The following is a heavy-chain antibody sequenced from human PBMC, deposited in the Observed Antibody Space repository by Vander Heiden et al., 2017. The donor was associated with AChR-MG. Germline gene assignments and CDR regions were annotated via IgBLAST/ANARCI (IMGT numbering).Heavy chain of an antibody. V-gene: IGHV3-72*01. Sequence: EVQLVESGGRLVQPGGSLRLPCAASGFTFSDHYMDWVRQAPGKGLEWVGRIRNKANFYTTEYAASVKGRFSISRDDSKNSLYLQMNSLRTEDAAVYFCARVHLGGPSYKYFDSWGQGTLVAVSS. D-gene: IGHD3-16*01. CDR2: IRNKANFYTT. CDR1: GFTFSDHY. CDR3: ARVHLGGPSYKYFDS. J-gene: IGHJ4*02.